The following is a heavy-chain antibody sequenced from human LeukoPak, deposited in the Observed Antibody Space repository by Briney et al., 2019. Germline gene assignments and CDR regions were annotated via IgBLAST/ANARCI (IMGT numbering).Heavy chain of an antibody. CDR2: IYHSGST. J-gene: IGHJ4*02. CDR3: ARGFITVITPYFDY. V-gene: IGHV4-38-2*02. CDR1: GYSISSGYY. Sequence: KPSETLSLTCTVSGYSISSGYYWGWLRQPPGKGLEWIGSIYHSGSTYYNPSLKSRVTISLDTSKNEFSLKVSSVTAADTAVYYCARGFITVITPYFDYWGQGTLVTVSS. D-gene: IGHD4-23*01.